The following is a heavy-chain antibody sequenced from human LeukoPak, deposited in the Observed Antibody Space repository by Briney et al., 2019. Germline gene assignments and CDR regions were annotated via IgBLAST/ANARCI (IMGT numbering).Heavy chain of an antibody. CDR3: AKGDMVRGVIITLFDY. CDR1: GFTFSSYA. CDR2: ISGSGGST. J-gene: IGHJ4*02. Sequence: GGSLRLSCAASGFTFSSYAMSWVRQAPGKGLEWVSAISGSGGSTYYADSVKGRFTISRDSSKNTLYLQMNSLRAEDTAVYYCAKGDMVRGVIITLFDYWGQGTLVTVSS. D-gene: IGHD3-10*01. V-gene: IGHV3-23*01.